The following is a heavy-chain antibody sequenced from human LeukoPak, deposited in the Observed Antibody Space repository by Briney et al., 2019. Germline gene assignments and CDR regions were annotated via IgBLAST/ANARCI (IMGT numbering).Heavy chain of an antibody. CDR1: GFTFNSYR. J-gene: IGHJ4*02. Sequence: GGSLRLSCAASGFTFNSYRMNWVHQAPGKGLEWVSYISSGAGTIYYADSVKGRFTTSRDNAKNSLYLQMNSLRAEDTAVYYCVREYSSSSGSDYWGQGTLVTVSS. CDR3: VREYSSSSGSDY. V-gene: IGHV3-48*01. D-gene: IGHD6-6*01. CDR2: ISSGAGTI.